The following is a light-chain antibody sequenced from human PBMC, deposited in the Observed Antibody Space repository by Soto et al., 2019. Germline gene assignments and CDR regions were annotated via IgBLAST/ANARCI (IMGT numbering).Light chain of an antibody. CDR1: SSDVSGYDF. J-gene: IGLJ1*01. CDR3: SSYISSSTLEV. Sequence: QSALTQPASVYGSPGQSITISCTGTSSDVSGYDFVSWFQQHPGKAPKLMIYDVTNRPSGVSDRFSGSKSANTASLTISGLQAEDEADYYCSSYISSSTLEVFGTGTKLTVL. CDR2: DVT. V-gene: IGLV2-14*03.